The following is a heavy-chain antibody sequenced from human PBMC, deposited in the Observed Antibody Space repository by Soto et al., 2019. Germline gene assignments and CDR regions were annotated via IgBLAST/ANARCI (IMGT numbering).Heavy chain of an antibody. CDR1: GFTFSSYS. CDR2: ISSSSSYI. Sequence: GGSLRLSCAASGFTFSSYSMNWVRQAPGKGLEWVSSISSSSSYIYYADSVKGRFTISRDNAKNSLYLQMNSLRAEDTAVYYCAGGPPITCGTRFDPWGQGTLVTVSS. V-gene: IGHV3-21*04. D-gene: IGHD1-26*01. CDR3: AGGPPITCGTRFDP. J-gene: IGHJ5*02.